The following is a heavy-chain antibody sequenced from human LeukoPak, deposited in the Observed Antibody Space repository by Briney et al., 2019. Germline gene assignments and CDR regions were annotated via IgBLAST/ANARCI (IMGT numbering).Heavy chain of an antibody. V-gene: IGHV3-30*04. J-gene: IGHJ4*02. CDR2: ISYDGSDK. CDR1: GFTFSNYA. D-gene: IGHD1-26*01. CDR3: AKVGIVGALYYFDY. Sequence: PGGSLRLSCAASGFTFSNYAMHWVRQAPGKGLEWVAVISYDGSDKYYADSVKGRFTISRDSSKNILYLQMNSLRAEDTAVYYCAKVGIVGALYYFDYWGQGTLVTVSS.